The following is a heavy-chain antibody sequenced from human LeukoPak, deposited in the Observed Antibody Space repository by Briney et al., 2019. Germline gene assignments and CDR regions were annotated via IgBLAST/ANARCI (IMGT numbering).Heavy chain of an antibody. D-gene: IGHD1-26*01. V-gene: IGHV4-39*07. CDR1: GGSININTYY. CDR2: IYYSGRA. CDR3: ARDQATIILGYFDY. J-gene: IGHJ4*02. Sequence: SETLSLTCTVSGGSININTYYWGWIRQPPGKGLEWIGTIYYSGRAYYNPSLKSRVTISVDTSKNQFSLKLSSVTAADTAVYYCARDQATIILGYFDYWGQGTLVTVSS.